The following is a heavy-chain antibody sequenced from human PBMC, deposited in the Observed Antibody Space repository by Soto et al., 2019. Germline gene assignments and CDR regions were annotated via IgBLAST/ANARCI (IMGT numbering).Heavy chain of an antibody. J-gene: IGHJ4*02. CDR3: ARAWGGVPDY. D-gene: IGHD3-16*01. CDR2: INHSGST. V-gene: IGHV4-34*01. CDR1: GGSFSGYY. Sequence: SETLSLTCAVYGGSFSGYYWSWIRQPPGKGLEWIGEINHSGSTNYNPSLKSRVTISVDTSKNQFSLKLSSVTAADTAVCYCARAWGGVPDYWGQGTLVTVSS.